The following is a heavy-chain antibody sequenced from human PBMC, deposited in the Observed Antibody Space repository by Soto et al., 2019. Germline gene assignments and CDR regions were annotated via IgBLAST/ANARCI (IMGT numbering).Heavy chain of an antibody. J-gene: IGHJ6*02. D-gene: IGHD3-22*01. CDR3: ARYFYESSAYSPWDCGMDV. Sequence: QITLKESGPTLMKPTQTLTLTCTLSGFSLSTSGVGVGWIRQTPEKALECLALIYWDDDKRYCPSLKSRLTISKDTSKNQVVLTMTNMDPVDTATYYCARYFYESSAYSPWDCGMDVWGQGTTVTVSS. V-gene: IGHV2-5*02. CDR1: GFSLSTSGVG. CDR2: IYWDDDK.